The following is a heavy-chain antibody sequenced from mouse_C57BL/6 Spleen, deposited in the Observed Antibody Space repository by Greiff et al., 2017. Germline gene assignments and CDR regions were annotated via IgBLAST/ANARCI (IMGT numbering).Heavy chain of an antibody. V-gene: IGHV2-6-1*01. Sequence: VQGVESGPGLVAPSQSLSITCTVSGFSLTSYGVHWVRQPPGKGLEWLVVIWSDGSTTYNSALKSRLSISKDNSKSQVFLKMNSLQTDDTAMYYCARQYDYRYYYAMDYWGQGTSVTVSS. CDR3: ARQYDYRYYYAMDY. D-gene: IGHD2-4*01. J-gene: IGHJ4*01. CDR1: GFSLTSYG. CDR2: IWSDGST.